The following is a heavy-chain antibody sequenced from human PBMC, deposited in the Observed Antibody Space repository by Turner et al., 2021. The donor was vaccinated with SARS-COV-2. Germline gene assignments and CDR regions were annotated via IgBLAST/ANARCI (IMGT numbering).Heavy chain of an antibody. V-gene: IGHV4-59*01. D-gene: IGHD3-22*01. CDR2: IYYSGST. CDR1: GGSISSYY. Sequence: QVQLLESGTGLVKPSETLSLTCTVSGGSISSYYWSWIRQPPGQGLEWSGYIYYSGSTNYNPALKSRVTISVDTAKYQFSLKLSSVTAADTAVYYCASYYYDSSGYHYAFDYWGQGTLVTVSS. J-gene: IGHJ4*02. CDR3: ASYYYDSSGYHYAFDY.